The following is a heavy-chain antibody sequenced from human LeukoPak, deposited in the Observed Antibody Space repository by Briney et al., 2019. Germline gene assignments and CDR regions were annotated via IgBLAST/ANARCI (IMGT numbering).Heavy chain of an antibody. V-gene: IGHV1-24*01. CDR1: GYTFTGYY. CDR2: FDPEDGET. J-gene: IGHJ5*02. D-gene: IGHD3-10*01. CDR3: ATDVPLTLWFGELVS. Sequence: GASVKVSCKASGYTFTGYYMHWVRQAPGKGLEWMGGFDPEDGETIYAQKFQGRVTMTEDTSTDTAYMELSSLRSEDTAVYYCATDVPLTLWFGELVSWGQGTLVTVSS.